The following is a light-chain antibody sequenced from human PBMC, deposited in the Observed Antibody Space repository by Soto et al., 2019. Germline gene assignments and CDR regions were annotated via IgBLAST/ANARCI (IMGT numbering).Light chain of an antibody. J-gene: IGLJ1*01. Sequence: QLVLTQSSSASASLGSSVKLTCTLSSGHSSYIIAWHQQQPGKAPRYLMKLEGIGSYNKGSGVPDRFSGSSSGADRYFTITNLQFEDEADYYCETWDSNTRVFGTGTKLTVL. CDR3: ETWDSNTRV. CDR2: LEGIGSY. CDR1: SGHSSYI. V-gene: IGLV4-60*02.